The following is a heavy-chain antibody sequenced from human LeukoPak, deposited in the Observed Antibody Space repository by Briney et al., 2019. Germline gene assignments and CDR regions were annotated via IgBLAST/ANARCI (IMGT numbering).Heavy chain of an antibody. D-gene: IGHD3-10*01. CDR1: GYTFTSYY. V-gene: IGHV1-2*02. CDR3: ARLILWFGENFDY. CDR2: INPNSGGT. Sequence: GASVKVSCKASGYTFTSYYMHWVRQAPGQGLEWMGWINPNSGGTNYAQKFQGRVTMTRDTSISTAHMELSRLRSDDTAVYYCARLILWFGENFDYWGQGTLVTVSS. J-gene: IGHJ4*02.